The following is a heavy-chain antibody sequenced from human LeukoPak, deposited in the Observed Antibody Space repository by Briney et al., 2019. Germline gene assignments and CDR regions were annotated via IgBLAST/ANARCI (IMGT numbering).Heavy chain of an antibody. Sequence: PGGSLRLPCAASGFTVSSNYMNWVRQAPGKGLEWVSVIYSGGSAYYADSVKGRFTISRDNSKNTLYLQMNSLRADDTAVYYCASQRRVDLGDAFNLWGQGTMVTVSS. J-gene: IGHJ3*01. D-gene: IGHD3-9*01. CDR2: IYSGGSA. CDR3: ASQRRVDLGDAFNL. CDR1: GFTVSSNY. V-gene: IGHV3-66*04.